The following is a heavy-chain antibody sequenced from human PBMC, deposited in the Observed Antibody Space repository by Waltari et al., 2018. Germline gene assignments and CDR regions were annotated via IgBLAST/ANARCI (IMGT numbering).Heavy chain of an antibody. J-gene: IGHJ6*03. CDR3: AREVTIFGVVIISDYYYYYMDV. CDR2: IKQDGSEK. V-gene: IGHV3-7*01. D-gene: IGHD3-3*01. CDR1: GFTFSSYW. Sequence: EVQLVESGGGLVQPGGSLRLSCAASGFTFSSYWMSWVRQAPGKGLEWVANIKQDGSEKYYVDSGKGRFTISRDNAKNSLYLQMNSLRAEDTAVYYCAREVTIFGVVIISDYYYYYMDVWGKGTTVTVSS.